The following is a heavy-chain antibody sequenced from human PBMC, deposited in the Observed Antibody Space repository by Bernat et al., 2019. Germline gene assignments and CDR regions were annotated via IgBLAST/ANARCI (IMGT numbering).Heavy chain of an antibody. CDR2: ISYDGSNT. D-gene: IGHD6-19*01. V-gene: IGHV3-30*18. Sequence: QVQLVESGGGVVQPGRSLRLSCAASGFTFSSYGMHWVRQAPGRGLGGVAVISYDGSNTDYAASVKGRITTSRDNSKNTLYLKMNRLRAEDTAVYYCAKDGSGWVNWFDPWGQGTLVTVSS. CDR1: GFTFSSYG. CDR3: AKDGSGWVNWFDP. J-gene: IGHJ5*02.